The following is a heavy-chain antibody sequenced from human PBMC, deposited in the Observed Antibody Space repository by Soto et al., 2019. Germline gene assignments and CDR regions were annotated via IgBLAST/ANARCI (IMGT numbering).Heavy chain of an antibody. V-gene: IGHV3-30-3*01. Sequence: LSLTCAASGFTFSSYAMHWVRQAPGKGLEWVAVISYDGSNKYYADSVKGRFTISRDNSKNTLYLQMNSLRAEDTAVYYCATSQGREKYYYDSTNWFDPWGQGTLVTVSS. CDR1: GFTFSSYA. CDR3: ATSQGREKYYYDSTNWFDP. J-gene: IGHJ5*02. CDR2: ISYDGSNK. D-gene: IGHD3-22*01.